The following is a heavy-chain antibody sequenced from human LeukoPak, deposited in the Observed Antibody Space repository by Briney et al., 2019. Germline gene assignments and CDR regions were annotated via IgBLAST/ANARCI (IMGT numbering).Heavy chain of an antibody. D-gene: IGHD3-22*01. J-gene: IGHJ4*02. Sequence: SQTLSLTCTVSGGSISSGSYYWSWIRQPAGKGLEWIGRIYTSGSTNYNPSLRSRVTISVDTSKNQFSLKLSSVTAADTAVYYCARVTGYMIEDYFDSWGQGTLVTVSS. CDR3: ARVTGYMIEDYFDS. CDR1: GGSISSGSYY. V-gene: IGHV4-61*02. CDR2: IYTSGST.